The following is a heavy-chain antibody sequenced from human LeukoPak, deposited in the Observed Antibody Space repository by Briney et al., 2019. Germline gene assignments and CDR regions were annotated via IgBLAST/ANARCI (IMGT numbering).Heavy chain of an antibody. J-gene: IGHJ6*02. CDR3: ATTTQRRDSTMDV. CDR1: GYTFTGYG. Sequence: ASVKVSCKASGYTFTGYGISWVRQAPGQGLEWMGWITAYNGNTNYAQKLQGRVTMTTDTSTTTAYMELRSLRSDDTAVYYCATTTQRRDSTMDVWGQGTTVTVSS. V-gene: IGHV1-18*01. CDR2: ITAYNGNT. D-gene: IGHD5-24*01.